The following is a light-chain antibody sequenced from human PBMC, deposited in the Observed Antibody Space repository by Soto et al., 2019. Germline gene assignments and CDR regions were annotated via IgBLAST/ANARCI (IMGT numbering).Light chain of an antibody. CDR2: VNSDGSH. CDR1: SGHSSYA. V-gene: IGLV4-69*01. Sequence: QPVLTQSPSASASLGASVKVTCTLSSGHSSYAIAWHQQQPEKGPRFLMKVNSDGSHIKGDGIPDRFSGSSSGAERYLTISSLQSEDEADYFCQTWGTGIWVFGGGTQLTVL. CDR3: QTWGTGIWV. J-gene: IGLJ3*02.